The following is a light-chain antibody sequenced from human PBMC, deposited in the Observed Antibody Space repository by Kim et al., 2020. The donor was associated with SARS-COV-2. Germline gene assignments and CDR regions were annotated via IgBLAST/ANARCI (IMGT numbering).Light chain of an antibody. V-gene: IGLV2-11*01. Sequence: PGQSVTISCTGTSSDVGGYNYVSWYQQHPGKAPKLMIYDVSKRPSGVPDRFSGSKSGNTASLTISGLQAEDEADYYCCSYAGSSYVFGTGTKVTVL. CDR2: DVS. CDR3: CSYAGSSYV. CDR1: SSDVGGYNY. J-gene: IGLJ1*01.